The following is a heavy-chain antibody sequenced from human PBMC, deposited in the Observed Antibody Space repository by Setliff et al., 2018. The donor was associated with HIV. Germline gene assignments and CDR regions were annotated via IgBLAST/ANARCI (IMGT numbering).Heavy chain of an antibody. CDR3: VKWNYPNS. CDR2: VNPSGGST. D-gene: IGHD1-7*01. J-gene: IGHJ4*02. Sequence: GASVKVSCKASGYTFTNYNIHWVRQAPGQGLEWVGMVNPSGGSTAYADFVKGRFTMSRDSAKNTLYLQMNSLRVEDTAVYYCVKWNYPNSWGQGTLVTVSS. V-gene: IGHV1-46*04. CDR1: GYTFTNYN.